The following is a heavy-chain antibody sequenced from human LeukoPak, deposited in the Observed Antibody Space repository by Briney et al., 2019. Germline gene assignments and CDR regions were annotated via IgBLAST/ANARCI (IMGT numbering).Heavy chain of an antibody. Sequence: ASVKVSCKASGYTFTSYAMHWVRQAPGQGLEWMGIINPSGGSTSYAQKFQGRVTMTRDTSTSTVYMELSSQRSEDTAVYYCARRAPPSYYYDSSGYLGGPFDYWGQGTLVTVSS. CDR1: GYTFTSYA. CDR2: INPSGGST. V-gene: IGHV1-46*01. D-gene: IGHD3-22*01. CDR3: ARRAPPSYYYDSSGYLGGPFDY. J-gene: IGHJ4*02.